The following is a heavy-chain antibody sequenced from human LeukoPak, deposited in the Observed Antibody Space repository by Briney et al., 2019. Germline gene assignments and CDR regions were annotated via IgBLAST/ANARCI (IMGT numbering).Heavy chain of an antibody. J-gene: IGHJ3*02. Sequence: GGSLRLSCAASGFTFSSYAMSWVRQAPGKGLEWVSVIYSGGSTYYADSVKGRFTISRDNSKNTLYLQMNSLRAEDTAVYYCARVQGGYYGSGNAFDIWGQGTMVTVSS. CDR1: GFTFSSYA. V-gene: IGHV3-53*01. D-gene: IGHD3-10*01. CDR3: ARVQGGYYGSGNAFDI. CDR2: IYSGGST.